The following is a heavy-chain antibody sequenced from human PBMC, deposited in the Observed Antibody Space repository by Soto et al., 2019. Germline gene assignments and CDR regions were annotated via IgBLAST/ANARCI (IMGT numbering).Heavy chain of an antibody. Sequence: SVKVSCKASGGTFSSYAISWVRQAPGQGLEWRGGIIPIFGTANYAQKFQGRVTITADESTSTAYMELSSLRSEDTAVYYCARDYGDYDNYYYYGMEVWGQGTTVTVS. D-gene: IGHD4-17*01. J-gene: IGHJ6*02. CDR2: IIPIFGTA. CDR3: ARDYGDYDNYYYYGMEV. CDR1: GGTFSSYA. V-gene: IGHV1-69*13.